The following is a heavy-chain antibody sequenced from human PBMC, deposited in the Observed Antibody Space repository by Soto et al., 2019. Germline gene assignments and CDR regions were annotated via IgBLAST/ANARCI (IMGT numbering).Heavy chain of an antibody. J-gene: IGHJ4*02. V-gene: IGHV4-34*01. D-gene: IGHD3-22*01. CDR1: GGSFRGYY. CDR3: GRHSDRSGLDS. CDR2: INHRGNT. Sequence: SETLSLTCAVYGGSFRGYYWNWIRQPPGKGLEWIGEINHRGNTNYDPSLKSRVTISVDTSKNQFSLKLSSVTAAVTAVYYCGRHSDRSGLDSWGQGTLVTVSS.